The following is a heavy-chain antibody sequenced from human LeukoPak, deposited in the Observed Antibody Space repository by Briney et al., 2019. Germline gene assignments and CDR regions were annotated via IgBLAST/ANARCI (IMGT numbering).Heavy chain of an antibody. J-gene: IGHJ3*02. V-gene: IGHV1-18*01. CDR2: ISAYNGNT. CDR1: GYTFTSYG. CDR3: ARDFGYSSGWWDAFDI. D-gene: IGHD6-19*01. Sequence: GASVKVSCKASGYTFTSYGISWVRQAPGQGLEWMGWISAYNGNTNYAQKLQGRVTMTTDTSTSTAYMELGSLRSDDTAVYYCARDFGYSSGWWDAFDIWGQGTMVTVSS.